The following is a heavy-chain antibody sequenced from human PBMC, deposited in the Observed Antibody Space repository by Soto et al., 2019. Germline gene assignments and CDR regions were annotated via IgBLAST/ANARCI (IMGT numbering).Heavy chain of an antibody. CDR1: GGSISNYY. D-gene: IGHD2-21*02. J-gene: IGHJ4*02. V-gene: IGHV4-59*01. Sequence: SETLSLTCTVSGGSISNYYWSWIRQSPGKGLEWIGYIYYSGRTYHNPSLKSRVTISVDTSKNQFPLKLTSVTAADTAVYYCARAAYCGDSCYYYFDYWGQGTLVTVSS. CDR2: IYYSGRT. CDR3: ARAAYCGDSCYYYFDY.